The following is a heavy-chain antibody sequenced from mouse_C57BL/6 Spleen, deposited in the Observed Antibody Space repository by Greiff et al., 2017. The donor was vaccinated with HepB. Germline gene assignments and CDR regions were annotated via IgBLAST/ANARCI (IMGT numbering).Heavy chain of an antibody. CDR2: IYPGDGDT. J-gene: IGHJ2*01. D-gene: IGHD3-2*02. CDR3: ADSSGSVDY. CDR1: GYAFSSSW. Sequence: QVQLQQSGPELVKPGASVKISCKASGYAFSSSWMNWVKQRPGKGLEWIGRIYPGDGDTNYNGKFKGKATLTADKSSSTAYMQLSSLTSEDSAVYCCADSSGSVDYWGQGTTLTVSS. V-gene: IGHV1-82*01.